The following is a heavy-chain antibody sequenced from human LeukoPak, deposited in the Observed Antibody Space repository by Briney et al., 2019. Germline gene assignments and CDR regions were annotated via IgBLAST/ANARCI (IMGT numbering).Heavy chain of an antibody. J-gene: IGHJ6*02. CDR2: IWYDGSNK. CDR3: AGDYYYYYYGMDV. V-gene: IGHV3-33*01. Sequence: GGSLRLSCAASGFTFSSYGMHWVRQAPGKGLEWVAVIWYDGSNKYYADSVKGRFAISRDNSKNTLYLQMNSLRAEDTAVYYCAGDYYYYYYGMDVWGQGTTVTVSS. CDR1: GFTFSSYG.